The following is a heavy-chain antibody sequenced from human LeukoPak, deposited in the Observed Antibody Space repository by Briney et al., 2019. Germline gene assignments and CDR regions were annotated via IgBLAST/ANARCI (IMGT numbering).Heavy chain of an antibody. CDR2: IYYSGST. CDR1: GGSISSYY. Sequence: SETLSLTCTVSGGSISSYYWSWIRQPPGKGLEWIGYIYYSGSTNYNPSLKSRVTISVDTSKNQFSLKLSSVTAADTAVYYCARHGFGWGSGYYVGAWPYHYYYGMDVWGQGTTVTVSS. D-gene: IGHD3-3*01. V-gene: IGHV4-59*08. CDR3: ARHGFGWGSGYYVGAWPYHYYYGMDV. J-gene: IGHJ6*01.